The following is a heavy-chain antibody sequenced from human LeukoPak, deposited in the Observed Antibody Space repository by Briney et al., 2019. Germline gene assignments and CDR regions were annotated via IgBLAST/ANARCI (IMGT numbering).Heavy chain of an antibody. Sequence: GGSLRLSCAASGFTFSSYAMSWVRQAPGKGLEWVSAISGSGGSTYYADSVKGRFTISRDNSKNTLYLQMNSLRAEDTAVYYCAKDHLDYDILTGLFDYWGQGTLVTVSS. CDR3: AKDHLDYDILTGLFDY. D-gene: IGHD3-9*01. CDR2: ISGSGGST. J-gene: IGHJ4*02. V-gene: IGHV3-23*01. CDR1: GFTFSSYA.